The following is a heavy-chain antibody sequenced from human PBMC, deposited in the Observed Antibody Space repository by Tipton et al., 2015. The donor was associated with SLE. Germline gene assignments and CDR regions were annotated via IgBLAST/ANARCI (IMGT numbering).Heavy chain of an antibody. CDR3: AREPEQSLFDY. CDR2: IYTSGST. J-gene: IGHJ4*02. Sequence: LRLSCAASGFTFSSYAMHWVRQAPGKGLEWIGYIYTSGSTNYNPSLKSRVTISVDTSKNQFSLKLSSVTAADTAVYYCAREPEQSLFDYWGQGTLVTVSS. CDR1: GFTFSSYA. V-gene: IGHV4-4*08. D-gene: IGHD6-19*01.